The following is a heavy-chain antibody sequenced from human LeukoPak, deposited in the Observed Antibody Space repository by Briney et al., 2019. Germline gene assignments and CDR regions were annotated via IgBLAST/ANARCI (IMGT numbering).Heavy chain of an antibody. CDR2: INHSGST. CDR1: GGSFSGYY. Sequence: SETLSLTCAVYGGSFSGYYWSWIRQPPRKGLEWIGEINHSGSTNYNPSLKSRVTISVDTSKNQFSLKLSSVTAADTAVYYCARGDRYSSWYYYNTDGFDYWGQGTLVTVSS. CDR3: ARGDRYSSWYYYNTDGFDY. D-gene: IGHD6-13*01. V-gene: IGHV4-34*01. J-gene: IGHJ4*02.